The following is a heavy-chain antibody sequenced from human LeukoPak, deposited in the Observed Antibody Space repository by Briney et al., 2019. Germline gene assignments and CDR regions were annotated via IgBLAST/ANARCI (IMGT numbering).Heavy chain of an antibody. D-gene: IGHD3-22*01. CDR3: ARVFRTTMIVVVSPFGAFDI. CDR1: GGTFSSYA. CDR2: IIPILGIA. V-gene: IGHV1-69*04. J-gene: IGHJ3*02. Sequence: SVKVSCKASGGTFSSYAISWVRQAPGQGLEWMGRIIPILGIANYAQKFQGRVTITADKSTSTAYMELSSLRSEDTAVYYCARVFRTTMIVVVSPFGAFDIWGQGTMVTVSS.